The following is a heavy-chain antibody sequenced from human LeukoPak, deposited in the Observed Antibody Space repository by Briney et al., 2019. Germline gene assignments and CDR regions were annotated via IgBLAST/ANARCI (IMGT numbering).Heavy chain of an antibody. V-gene: IGHV1-69*13. CDR2: IIPIFGTA. Sequence: ASVKVSCKASGYTFTSYAISWVRQAPGQGLEWMGGIIPIFGTANYAQKFQGRVTITADESTSTAYMELSSLRSEDTAVYYCVRPDYYDSRKPAGDYWGQGTLVTVSS. D-gene: IGHD3-22*01. J-gene: IGHJ4*02. CDR1: GYTFTSYA. CDR3: VRPDYYDSRKPAGDY.